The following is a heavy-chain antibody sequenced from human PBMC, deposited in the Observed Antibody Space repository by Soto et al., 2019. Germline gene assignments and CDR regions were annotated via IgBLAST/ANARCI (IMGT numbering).Heavy chain of an antibody. CDR2: INSGGST. CDR3: ARVYSGSYSSGY. D-gene: IGHD1-26*01. J-gene: IGHJ4*02. Sequence: EVQLVETGGGLIQPGGSLRLSCAASGFTVSSNYMSWVRQAPGKRLEWVSVINSGGSTYYADSVKSRFTISRDNSKNTLYLQMNSLRAEDTAVYYCARVYSGSYSSGYWGQGTLVTVSS. CDR1: GFTVSSNY. V-gene: IGHV3-53*02.